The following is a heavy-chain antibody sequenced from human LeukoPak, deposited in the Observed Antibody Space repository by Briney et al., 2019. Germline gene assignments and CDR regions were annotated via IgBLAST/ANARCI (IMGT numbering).Heavy chain of an antibody. Sequence: GGSLRLSCAASGFTFSGHAMSWVRQPPGKGLEWVSSISGSGGSTYYADSVKDRFTISRDNSKNTLYLQMNSLRAEDTAVYYCAKDPYYYDTAGDYWGQGTLVTVSS. CDR3: AKDPYYYDTAGDY. CDR2: ISGSGGST. J-gene: IGHJ4*02. D-gene: IGHD3-22*01. CDR1: GFTFSGHA. V-gene: IGHV3-23*01.